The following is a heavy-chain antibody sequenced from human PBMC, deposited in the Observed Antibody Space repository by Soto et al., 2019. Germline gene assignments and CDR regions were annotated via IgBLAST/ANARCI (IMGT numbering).Heavy chain of an antibody. D-gene: IGHD4-17*01. J-gene: IGHJ4*02. V-gene: IGHV3-30*18. CDR3: AKDSLGDIGTVMMPGTD. CDR2: ISSDLRKT. Sequence: VQLVESGGGVVQPGRSLRLSCEVSGLTFSTYGFNWVRQAPGKGLEWVAVISSDLRKTHYADSVRGRFTISRDNAKNTLSLQMNDFRAYDKALYYCAKDSLGDIGTVMMPGTDWGQGTLVTVSS. CDR1: GLTFSTYG.